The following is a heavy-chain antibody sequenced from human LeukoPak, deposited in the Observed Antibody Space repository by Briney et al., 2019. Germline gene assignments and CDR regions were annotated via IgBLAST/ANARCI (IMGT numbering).Heavy chain of an antibody. CDR3: ATLGWDIVVVVAAPYWYFDL. D-gene: IGHD2-15*01. Sequence: GASVKVSCKVSGYTLTELSMHWVRQAPGKGLEWKGGFDPEAGETIYAQKFQGRVTMTEDTSTDTAYMELSSLRSEDTAVYYCATLGWDIVVVVAAPYWYFDLWGRGTLVTVSS. CDR2: FDPEAGET. V-gene: IGHV1-24*01. J-gene: IGHJ2*01. CDR1: GYTLTELS.